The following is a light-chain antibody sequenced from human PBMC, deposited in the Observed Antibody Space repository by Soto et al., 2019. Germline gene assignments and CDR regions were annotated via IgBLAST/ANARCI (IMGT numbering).Light chain of an antibody. CDR1: SSDVGGYNY. CDR2: DVS. J-gene: IGLJ2*01. CDR3: SSSTISSTAPMV. V-gene: IGLV2-14*01. Sequence: QSALTQPASVSGSPGQSITISCTGTSSDVGGYNYVSCYQQHPGKAPKLMIYDVSNRPSGFSNRCSGSKSGNTTSLTISGLQAEYESDYYCSSSTISSTAPMVFGGGTKLTVL.